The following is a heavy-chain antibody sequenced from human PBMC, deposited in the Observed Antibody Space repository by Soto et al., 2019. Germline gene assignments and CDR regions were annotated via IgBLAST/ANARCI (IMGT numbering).Heavy chain of an antibody. Sequence: QVQLVESGGGVVQPGKSLRLSCAASGFNFSQYGMYWVRQAPGKGLEWVAVIWYDGSKRYSADSLKGRFTISRDNSKNTLYLQMNSQKDEDTAVYYCARDNGFGEIYYFDYWGQGTLVTVSS. V-gene: IGHV3-33*01. J-gene: IGHJ4*02. CDR1: GFNFSQYG. CDR3: ARDNGFGEIYYFDY. D-gene: IGHD3-10*01. CDR2: IWYDGSKR.